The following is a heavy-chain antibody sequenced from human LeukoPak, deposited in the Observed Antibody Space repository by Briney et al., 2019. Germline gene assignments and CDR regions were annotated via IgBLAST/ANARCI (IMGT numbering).Heavy chain of an antibody. J-gene: IGHJ3*02. D-gene: IGHD3-22*01. Sequence: PSETLSLTCAVYGGSFSGYYWSWIRQPPGKGLEWIGYIYYSGSTNYNPSLKSRVTISVDTSKNQFSLKLSSVTAADTAVYYCASSHYYDSSGSDAFDIWGQGTMVTVSS. CDR1: GGSFSGYY. CDR3: ASSHYYDSSGSDAFDI. CDR2: IYYSGST. V-gene: IGHV4-59*08.